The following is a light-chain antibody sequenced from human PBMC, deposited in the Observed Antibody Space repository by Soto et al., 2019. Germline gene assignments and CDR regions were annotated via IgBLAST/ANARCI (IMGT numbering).Light chain of an antibody. CDR3: NSYTSSSARV. CDR2: EVS. J-gene: IGLJ3*02. Sequence: QSVLTQPASVSESPGQSITISCTGTSNDVGGFNYVSWYQQHPGKAPKVIIYEVSNRPSGVSNRFSGSKSGNTASLTISGLQAEDEADYYCNSYTSSSARVFGGAAKLTVL. V-gene: IGLV2-14*01. CDR1: SNDVGGFNY.